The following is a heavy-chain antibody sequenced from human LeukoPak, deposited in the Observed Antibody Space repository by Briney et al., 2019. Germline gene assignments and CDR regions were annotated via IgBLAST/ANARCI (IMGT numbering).Heavy chain of an antibody. Sequence: SETLSLTCAVYGGSFSGYYWSWIRQPPGKGLEWIGYIYYSGSTNYNPSLKSRVTISVDTSKNQFSLKLSSVTAADTAVYYCARVRGYSYGYWFDPWGQGTLVTVSS. D-gene: IGHD5-18*01. V-gene: IGHV4-59*01. CDR1: GGSFSGYY. CDR3: ARVRGYSYGYWFDP. CDR2: IYYSGST. J-gene: IGHJ5*02.